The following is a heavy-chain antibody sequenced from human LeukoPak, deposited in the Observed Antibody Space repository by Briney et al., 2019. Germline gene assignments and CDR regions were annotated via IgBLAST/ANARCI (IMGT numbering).Heavy chain of an antibody. V-gene: IGHV4-38-2*01. D-gene: IGHD2-15*01. J-gene: IGHJ4*02. CDR2: IYHSGST. Sequence: SETQSLSCAVSGYSISSGFHWGWIRQPPGKGLEWIGSIYHSGSTYYNPSLKSRVTISVDTSKNQFSLKLSSVTAADTAVYYCARSLASIRLYYFDYWGQGTLVTVSS. CDR3: ARSLASIRLYYFDY. CDR1: GYSISSGFH.